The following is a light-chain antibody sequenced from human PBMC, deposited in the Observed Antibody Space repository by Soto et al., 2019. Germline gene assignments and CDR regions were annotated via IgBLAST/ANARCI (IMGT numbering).Light chain of an antibody. Sequence: EIVMTQSPATLSVSPGERATLSCRASQSVSSNLAWYQQKPGQAPRLLIYGASTRATGIPARFSGSGSGTEFTLTISSLQSEDFAVYYYHQYNNWPSYTFGQGTKLEIK. CDR3: HQYNNWPSYT. V-gene: IGKV3-15*01. CDR2: GAS. CDR1: QSVSSN. J-gene: IGKJ2*01.